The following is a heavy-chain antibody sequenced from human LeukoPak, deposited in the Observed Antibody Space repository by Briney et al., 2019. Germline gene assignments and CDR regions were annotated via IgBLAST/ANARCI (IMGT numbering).Heavy chain of an antibody. CDR2: IKEDGSEK. CDR1: GFAFDKYW. Sequence: PGGSLRLSCEGSGFAFDKYWISWVRQAPGKGLEWVANIKEDGSEKEFLDSVKGRFTISRDNSKKSVYLQMNSLRAEDTAVYYCARDVNRGVFDMWGQGTRVTVSP. J-gene: IGHJ3*02. V-gene: IGHV3-7*03. CDR3: ARDVNRGVFDM.